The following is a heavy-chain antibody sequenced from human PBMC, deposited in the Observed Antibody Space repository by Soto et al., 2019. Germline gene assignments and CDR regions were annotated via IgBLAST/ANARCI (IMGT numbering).Heavy chain of an antibody. CDR3: AIPSGLTVTGPDY. Sequence: GGSLRLSCAASGFIFRNYAMSWVRQAPGKGLEWVSAIGGNGADPYYADAVKGRFTISRDNSKNTLYLQMNSLRAEDTAVYFCAIPSGLTVTGPDYWGQGTLVTVSS. D-gene: IGHD4-17*01. V-gene: IGHV3-23*01. J-gene: IGHJ4*02. CDR1: GFIFRNYA. CDR2: IGGNGADP.